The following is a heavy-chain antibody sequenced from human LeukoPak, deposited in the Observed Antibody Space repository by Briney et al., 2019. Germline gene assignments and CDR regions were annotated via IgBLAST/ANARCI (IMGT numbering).Heavy chain of an antibody. J-gene: IGHJ4*02. Sequence: AGGSLRLSCEGSGFTFSNYWMTWVRQAPGKGLEWVSYISSSSSTIYYADSVKGRFTISRDNAKNSLYLQMNSLRAEDTAVYYCARDFPLLYYYDSSGYLDYWGQGTLVTVSS. CDR3: ARDFPLLYYYDSSGYLDY. CDR1: GFTFSNYW. V-gene: IGHV3-48*04. D-gene: IGHD3-22*01. CDR2: ISSSSSTI.